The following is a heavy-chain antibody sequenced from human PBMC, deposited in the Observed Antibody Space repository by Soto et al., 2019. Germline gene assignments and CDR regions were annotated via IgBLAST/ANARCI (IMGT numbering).Heavy chain of an antibody. D-gene: IGHD3-10*02. J-gene: IGHJ4*02. CDR2: MSYDGSDT. CDR1: GFSFSVYS. CDR3: TIVRVADSALDH. V-gene: IGHV3-30*02. Sequence: GGSLRLSCAASGFSFSVYSMNWVRQTPGKGLEWVAFMSYDGSDTFYADSVKGRFTIPRDNSKNTLFLHMSNLRAEDTAMYYCTIVRVADSALDHWGQGTLVTVSS.